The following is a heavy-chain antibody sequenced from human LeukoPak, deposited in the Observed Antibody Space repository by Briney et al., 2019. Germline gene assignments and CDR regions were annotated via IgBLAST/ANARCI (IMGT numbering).Heavy chain of an antibody. D-gene: IGHD6-13*01. Sequence: SETLSLTCAVYGGSFSGYYWSWIRQPPGKGLEWIGEINHSGSTNYNPSLKSRVTISVDTSKNQFSLKLSSVTAADTAVYYCARGSGYSSSWSFNYYYYMDVWGKGTTVTVSS. CDR3: ARGSGYSSSWSFNYYYYMDV. J-gene: IGHJ6*03. V-gene: IGHV4-34*01. CDR2: INHSGST. CDR1: GGSFSGYY.